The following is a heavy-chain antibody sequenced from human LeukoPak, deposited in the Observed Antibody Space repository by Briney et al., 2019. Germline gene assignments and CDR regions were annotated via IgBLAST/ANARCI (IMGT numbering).Heavy chain of an antibody. CDR2: INHRRST. CDR1: GGSFSDYY. V-gene: IGHV4-34*01. Sequence: SETLSLTCAVYGGSFSDYYWSWIRQPPGKGLEWIGEINHRRSTNYNPSLKSRVTISVDTSKNQFSLRLSSVTAADTAVYYCASIRFLVYFDIWGQGTMVTVSS. D-gene: IGHD3-3*01. J-gene: IGHJ3*02. CDR3: ASIRFLVYFDI.